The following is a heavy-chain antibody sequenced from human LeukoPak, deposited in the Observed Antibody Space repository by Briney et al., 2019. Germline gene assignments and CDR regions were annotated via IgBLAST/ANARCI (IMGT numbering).Heavy chain of an antibody. CDR3: ARGLYSSSWYRD. Sequence: SETLSLTCAVYGGSFSGYYWSWIRQPPGKGLEWIGEINHSGSTNYNPSLKSRVTISVDTSKNQFSLKLSSVTAADTAVYYCARGLYSSSWYRDWGQGTLVTVSS. D-gene: IGHD6-13*01. J-gene: IGHJ4*02. CDR2: INHSGST. V-gene: IGHV4-34*01. CDR1: GGSFSGYY.